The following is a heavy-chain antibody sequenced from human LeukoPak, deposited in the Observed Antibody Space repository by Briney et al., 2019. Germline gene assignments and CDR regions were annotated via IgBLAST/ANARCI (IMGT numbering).Heavy chain of an antibody. CDR1: GYTFTGYY. CDR3: ARRDYYGSGSYPYYYHNYMDV. V-gene: IGHV1-8*02. J-gene: IGHJ6*03. D-gene: IGHD3-10*01. CDR2: MNPNSGNT. Sequence: GASVKVSCKASGYTFTGYYMHWVRQATGQGLEWMGWMNPNSGNTGYAQKFQGRVTMTRNTSISTAYMELSSLRSEDTAVYYCARRDYYGSGSYPYYYHNYMDVWGKGTTLTISS.